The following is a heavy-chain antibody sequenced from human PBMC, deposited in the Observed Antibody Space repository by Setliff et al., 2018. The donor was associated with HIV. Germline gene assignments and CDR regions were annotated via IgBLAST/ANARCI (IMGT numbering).Heavy chain of an antibody. V-gene: IGHV1-2*04. J-gene: IGHJ4*02. Sequence: ASVKVSCKASGYTFTGYYMHWVRQAPGQGLEWMGWINPNSGGTNYAQKFQGWVTMTRDTSISTAYMELSRLRSDDTAVYYCARAVPNYYDSSGLFDYWGQGTLVTVSA. CDR1: GYTFTGYY. D-gene: IGHD3-22*01. CDR2: INPNSGGT. CDR3: ARAVPNYYDSSGLFDY.